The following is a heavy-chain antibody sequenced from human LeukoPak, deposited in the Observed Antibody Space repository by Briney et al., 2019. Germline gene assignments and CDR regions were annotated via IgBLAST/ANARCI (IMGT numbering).Heavy chain of an antibody. V-gene: IGHV1-8*03. Sequence: GASVKVSCKASGYTFASYDINWVRQATGQGLEWMGWMNPNSGNTGYAQKFQGRVTITRNTSIDTAYMELSSLRSEDTAVYYCASTRFGVASFDPWGQGTLVTVSS. D-gene: IGHD3-3*01. CDR1: GYTFASYD. J-gene: IGHJ5*02. CDR3: ASTRFGVASFDP. CDR2: MNPNSGNT.